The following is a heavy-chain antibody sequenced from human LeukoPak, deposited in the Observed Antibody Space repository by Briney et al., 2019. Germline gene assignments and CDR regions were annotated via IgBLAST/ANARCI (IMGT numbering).Heavy chain of an antibody. J-gene: IGHJ4*02. Sequence: ASVKVSCKASGYIFTNYGITWVRRAPGQGLEWMGWISAHNGDTNYAQKLQGRVTLTTDTSTSTVYMELKGLRSDDTAVYYCARGGPPGGSGAYSDHWGQGTLVTVSS. V-gene: IGHV1-18*01. CDR1: GYIFTNYG. D-gene: IGHD2-15*01. CDR2: ISAHNGDT. CDR3: ARGGPPGGSGAYSDH.